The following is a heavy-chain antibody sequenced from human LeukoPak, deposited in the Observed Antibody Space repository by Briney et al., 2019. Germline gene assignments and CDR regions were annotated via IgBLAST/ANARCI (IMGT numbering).Heavy chain of an antibody. CDR2: INPNSGGT. J-gene: IGHJ4*02. Sequence: GASVKVSCKASGYTFTGYYMHWVRQAPGQGLEWMGWINPNSGGTNYAQKFQGRVTMTRDTSISTAYMELSRLRSDDTAVYYCARASKISSSWYIPVGYWGQGTLVTVSS. CDR1: GYTFTGYY. D-gene: IGHD6-13*01. CDR3: ARASKISSSWYIPVGY. V-gene: IGHV1-2*02.